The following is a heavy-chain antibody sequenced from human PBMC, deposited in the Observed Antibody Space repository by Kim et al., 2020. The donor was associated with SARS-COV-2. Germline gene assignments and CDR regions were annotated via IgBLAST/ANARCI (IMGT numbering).Heavy chain of an antibody. J-gene: IGHJ6*03. D-gene: IGHD7-27*01. CDR2: ISGSGYAT. CDR3: AKVNRGWPYYYYYMDV. CDR1: GFTFSSYA. Sequence: GGSLRLSCMPSGFTFSSYAMNWVRQAPGKGLEWVSGISGSGYATYYADSVKGRFTISRDNSKNTLYLQMNSLRAEDTAVYYCAKVNRGWPYYYYYMDVWG. V-gene: IGHV3-23*01.